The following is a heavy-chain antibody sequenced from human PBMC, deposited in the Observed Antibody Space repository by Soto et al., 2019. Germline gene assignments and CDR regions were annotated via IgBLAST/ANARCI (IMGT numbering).Heavy chain of an antibody. J-gene: IGHJ6*02. CDR2: INAGNGNT. CDR3: MRDRRSRTSSPGADYYYYYGMDV. Sequence: ASVKVSCKASGYTFTSYAMHWVRQAPGQRLEWMGWINAGNGNTKYSQKFQGRLTITADESTSTSYMELSSLRSDDTAIYYCMRDRRSRTSSPGADYYYYYGMDVWGQGTTVTVSS. D-gene: IGHD2-2*01. V-gene: IGHV1-3*01. CDR1: GYTFTSYA.